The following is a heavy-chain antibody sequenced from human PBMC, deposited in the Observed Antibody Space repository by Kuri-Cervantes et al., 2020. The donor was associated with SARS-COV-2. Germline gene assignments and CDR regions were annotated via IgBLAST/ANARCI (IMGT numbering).Heavy chain of an antibody. Sequence: GGSLRLSCAASGFTFSSYAMSWVRQAPGKGLECVSAISGSGGSTYYADSVKGRFTISRDNSKNTLYLQMNSLRAEDTAVYYCAKAGGYCSSTSCSQYGIPDYWGQGTLVTVSS. CDR1: GFTFSSYA. V-gene: IGHV3-23*01. J-gene: IGHJ4*02. CDR2: ISGSGGST. CDR3: AKAGGYCSSTSCSQYGIPDY. D-gene: IGHD2-2*01.